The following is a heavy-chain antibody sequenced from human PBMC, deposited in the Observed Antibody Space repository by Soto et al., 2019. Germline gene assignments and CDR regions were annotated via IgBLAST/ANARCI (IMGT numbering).Heavy chain of an antibody. Sequence: QVQLVQSGAEVKKPGASVKVSCKASGYTFTSYGISWVRQAPGQGLEWMGWISAYNGNTNYAQKLQGRVTMTTDTPLSKXYMELRSRRSDDTAVYYCARDDGAIVVVVAATLDYWGQGTLVTVSS. V-gene: IGHV1-18*01. D-gene: IGHD2-15*01. CDR1: GYTFTSYG. CDR3: ARDDGAIVVVVAATLDY. CDR2: ISAYNGNT. J-gene: IGHJ4*02.